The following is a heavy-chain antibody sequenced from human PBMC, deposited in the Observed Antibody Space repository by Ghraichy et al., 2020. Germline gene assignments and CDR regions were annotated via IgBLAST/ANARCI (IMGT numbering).Heavy chain of an antibody. D-gene: IGHD5/OR15-5a*01. V-gene: IGHV4-59*01. CDR2: IYYSGST. Sequence: SETLSLTCTVSGGSISSYYWSWIRQPPGKGLEWIGYIYYSGSTNYNPSLKSRVTISVDTSKNQFSLKLSSVTAADTAVYYCARDLRYHWFDPWGQGTLVTVSS. CDR1: GGSISSYY. CDR3: ARDLRYHWFDP. J-gene: IGHJ5*02.